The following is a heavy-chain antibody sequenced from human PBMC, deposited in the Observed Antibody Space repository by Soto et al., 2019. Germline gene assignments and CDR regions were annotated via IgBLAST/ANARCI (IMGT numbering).Heavy chain of an antibody. CDR2: FDPEDGET. J-gene: IGHJ4*02. CDR3: ASRTYYYDSSGYYYYY. V-gene: IGHV1-24*01. D-gene: IGHD3-22*01. CDR1: GYTLTELS. Sequence: ASVKVSCKDSGYTLTELSMHWVRQAPGKGLEWMGGFDPEDGETIYAQKFQGRVTMTEDTSTDTAYMELSSLRSEDTAVYYCASRTYYYDSSGYYYYYWGQGTLVTVSS.